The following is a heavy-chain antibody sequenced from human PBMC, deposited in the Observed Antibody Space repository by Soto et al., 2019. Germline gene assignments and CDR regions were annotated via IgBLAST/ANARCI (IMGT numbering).Heavy chain of an antibody. J-gene: IGHJ5*02. D-gene: IGHD6-6*01. V-gene: IGHV4-39*01. Sequence: QLQLQESGPGLVKPSETLSLTCTVSGGSISSSSYYWGWIRQPPGQGLEWIGSIYYSGSTYYNPSLKSRVTISVDTSKTQFSLRLSSVTAADTAVYYCARHFRLAAGPNWFDPWGQGTLVTVSS. CDR2: IYYSGST. CDR1: GGSISSSSYY. CDR3: ARHFRLAAGPNWFDP.